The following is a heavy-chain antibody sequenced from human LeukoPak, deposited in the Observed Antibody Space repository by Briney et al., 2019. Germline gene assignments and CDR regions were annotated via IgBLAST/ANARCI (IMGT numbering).Heavy chain of an antibody. V-gene: IGHV4-59*01. J-gene: IGHJ4*02. CDR2: IYYSGST. CDR3: ARADYDILTGYYYFDY. CDR1: GGSISSYY. Sequence: SETLSLTCTVSGGSISSYYWSWIRQPPGKGLEWIGYIYYSGSTNYNPSLKSRVTISVDTSKNQFSLKLSSVTAADTAVYYCARADYDILTGYYYFDYWGQGTLVTVSS. D-gene: IGHD3-9*01.